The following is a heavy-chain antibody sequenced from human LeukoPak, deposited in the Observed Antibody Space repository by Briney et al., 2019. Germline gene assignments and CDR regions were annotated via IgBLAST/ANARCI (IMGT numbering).Heavy chain of an antibody. Sequence: GASVKVSCKASGYTFTAYYMHWVRQTPGQGLEWMGWIKCDSGGTEYSRNYRGRVTMTRDTSISTAYMELTRLTSDDTAVCYCVGSNWAAGAAFDSWGQGTQVTVSS. CDR3: VGSNWAAGAAFDS. V-gene: IGHV1-2*02. CDR2: IKCDSGGT. CDR1: GYTFTAYY. D-gene: IGHD6-13*01. J-gene: IGHJ4*02.